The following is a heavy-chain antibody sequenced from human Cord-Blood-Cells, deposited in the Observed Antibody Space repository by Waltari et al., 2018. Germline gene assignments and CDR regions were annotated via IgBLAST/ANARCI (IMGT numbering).Heavy chain of an antibody. CDR1: GYTFTGYY. CDR2: INPNSGGT. CDR3: ARAPGCILTGYYMNWYFDL. J-gene: IGHJ2*01. D-gene: IGHD3-9*01. Sequence: QVQLVQSGAEVKKPGASVKVSCKASGYTFTGYYMHWVRQAPGQGLEWMGRINPNSGGTNYAQKFQGRVTMTRDTSINTAYMELSRLRSDDTAVYYCARAPGCILTGYYMNWYFDLWGRGTLVTVSS. V-gene: IGHV1-2*06.